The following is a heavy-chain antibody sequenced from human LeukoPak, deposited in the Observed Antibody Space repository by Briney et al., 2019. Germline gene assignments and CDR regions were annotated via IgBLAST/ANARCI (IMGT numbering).Heavy chain of an antibody. V-gene: IGHV3-23*01. CDR1: GFTFSTYT. Sequence: GGTLRLSCAASGFTFSTYTMYWVRHPPGKRLEWVSIIGNNGGGIHYADSVKGRFTISRDNFKNALYLQMNSLRVEDTAVYYCAIDPNWGTHSWGQGVLVTVSS. D-gene: IGHD7-27*01. CDR2: IGNNGGGI. J-gene: IGHJ4*02. CDR3: AIDPNWGTHS.